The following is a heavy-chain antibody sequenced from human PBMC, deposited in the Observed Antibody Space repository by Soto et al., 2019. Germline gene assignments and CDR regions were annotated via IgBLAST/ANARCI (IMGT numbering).Heavy chain of an antibody. V-gene: IGHV3-21*01. CDR1: GFTFSSYS. Sequence: GGSLRLSCAASGFTFSSYSMNWVRQAPGKGLEWVSSISSSSSYIYYADSVKGRFTISRDNAKNSLYLQMNSLRAEDTAVYYCARAAVGPLRFLEWLLYYFDYWGQGTLVTVSS. CDR2: ISSSSSYI. CDR3: ARAAVGPLRFLEWLLYYFDY. D-gene: IGHD3-3*01. J-gene: IGHJ4*02.